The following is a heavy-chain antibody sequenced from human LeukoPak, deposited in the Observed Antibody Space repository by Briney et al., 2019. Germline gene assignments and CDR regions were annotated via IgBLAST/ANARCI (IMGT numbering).Heavy chain of an antibody. CDR2: TNNYGNEK. CDR3: VRGDIDY. CDR1: EFTFTNYW. V-gene: IGHV3-7*01. Sequence: GGSLRLSCATSEFTFTNYWMSWVRQAPGRGLEWVATTNNYGNEKYHVDSVKGRFTISRDNAKNSLDLQMNNLRVEDTVVYYCVRGDIDYWGQGALVTVSS. D-gene: IGHD5-24*01. J-gene: IGHJ4*02.